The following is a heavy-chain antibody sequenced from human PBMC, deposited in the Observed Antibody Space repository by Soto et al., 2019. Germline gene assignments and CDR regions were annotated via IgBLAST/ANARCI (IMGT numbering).Heavy chain of an antibody. CDR2: IFPADSDT. V-gene: IGHV5-51*01. J-gene: IGHJ6*02. CDR3: ARRGSRNELYGMDV. D-gene: IGHD1-7*01. CDR1: GYSFSSYW. Sequence: PGESLKISCQGSGYSFSSYWIVWVRQMPGKGLEWMGIIFPADSDTRYSPSFQGQVTISADKSTSTAYLQWSSLKASDTAMYYCARRGSRNELYGMDVWGQGTTVTVSS.